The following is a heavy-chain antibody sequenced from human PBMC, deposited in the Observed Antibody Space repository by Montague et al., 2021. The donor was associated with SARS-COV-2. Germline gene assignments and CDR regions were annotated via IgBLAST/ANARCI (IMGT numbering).Heavy chain of an antibody. CDR1: GDSVSGKRVA. CDR2: TYYRSKWYS. CDR3: VRYSGWFYFDF. V-gene: IGHV6-1*01. D-gene: IGHD6-19*01. J-gene: IGHJ4*02. Sequence: CAISGDSVSGKRVAWSGSRQSPSNAREGRGRTYYRSKWYSDYAPSVRGRLTVNPDASKNEFSLELNYVTPEDTAVYYCVRYSGWFYFDFWGQGTLVTVS.